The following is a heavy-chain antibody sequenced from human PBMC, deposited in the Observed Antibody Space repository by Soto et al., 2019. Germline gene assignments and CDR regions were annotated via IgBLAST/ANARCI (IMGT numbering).Heavy chain of an antibody. V-gene: IGHV3-23*01. Sequence: LSCAASGFTFTSYAMTWVRQAPGKGLEWVSVISGSGMSTYYADSVKGRFTLSSDKSKNTVFLEMNDLRVEDTAIYYCARVSANITGNFDYWAQGSLVTVS. CDR2: ISGSGMST. J-gene: IGHJ4*02. D-gene: IGHD1-20*01. CDR1: GFTFTSYA. CDR3: ARVSANITGNFDY.